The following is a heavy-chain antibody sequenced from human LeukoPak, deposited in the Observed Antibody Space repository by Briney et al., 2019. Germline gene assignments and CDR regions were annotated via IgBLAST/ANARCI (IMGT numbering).Heavy chain of an antibody. CDR2: IHHSGTT. CDR3: ARGGGCTTTSCDFDW. D-gene: IGHD2-8*01. V-gene: IGHV4-59*02. J-gene: IGHJ4*02. CDR1: GDSVSSYF. Sequence: SSETLSLTCTVSGDSVSSYFGNWIRQPPGKGLEWIGYIHHSGTTNYNPSLKSRVAISVDTSKNQFSLKLSSVTAADTAVYFCARGGGCTTTSCDFDWWGQGTQVTVSS.